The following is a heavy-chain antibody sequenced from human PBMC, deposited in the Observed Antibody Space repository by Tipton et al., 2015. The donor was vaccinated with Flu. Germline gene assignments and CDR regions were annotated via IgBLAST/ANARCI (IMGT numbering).Heavy chain of an antibody. CDR2: IYSGGST. D-gene: IGHD3-9*01. Sequence: QLVQSGGGLIQPGGSLRLSCAASGFTVSSNYMSWVRQAPGKGLEWVSVIYSGGSTYYADSVKGRFTISRDNSKNTLYLQMNSLRAEDTAVYYCAKLNDILTGYYPSGVADYWGQGTLVTVSS. V-gene: IGHV3-53*01. CDR3: AKLNDILTGYYPSGVADY. CDR1: GFTVSSNY. J-gene: IGHJ4*02.